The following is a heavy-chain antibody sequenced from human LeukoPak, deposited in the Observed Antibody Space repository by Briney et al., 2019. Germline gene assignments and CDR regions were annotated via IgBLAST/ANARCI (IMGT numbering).Heavy chain of an antibody. CDR3: ARDLRGSSCYDY. CDR2: IYCSGST. J-gene: IGHJ4*02. D-gene: IGHD2-2*01. V-gene: IGHV4-59*01. Sequence: SETLSLTCTVSGGSLSSYYWSWIRQPPGKGLEWIGYIYCSGSTSYNPSLKSRVTISVDTSKNQFSLKLSSVTAADTALYYCARDLRGSSCYDYWGQGTLVTVSS. CDR1: GGSLSSYY.